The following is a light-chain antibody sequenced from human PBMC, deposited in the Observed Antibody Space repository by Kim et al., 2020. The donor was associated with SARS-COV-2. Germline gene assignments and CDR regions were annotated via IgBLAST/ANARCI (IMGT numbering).Light chain of an antibody. Sequence: DIQMTQSPSSLSASVGDRVTITCRTTQSISSHLNWYQQKPGRAPKLLISAASTLQGGVPSRFSGSGSETDFTLTISSLQPEDVATYVCKQSYITPFTFGPATKVDIK. CDR3: KQSYITPFT. CDR2: AAS. J-gene: IGKJ3*01. CDR1: QSISSH. V-gene: IGKV1-39*01.